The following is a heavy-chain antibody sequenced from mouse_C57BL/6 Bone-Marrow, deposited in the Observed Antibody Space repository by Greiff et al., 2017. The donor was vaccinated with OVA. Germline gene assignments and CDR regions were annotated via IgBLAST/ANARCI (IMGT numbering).Heavy chain of an antibody. CDR1: GYTFTSYW. CDR3: ARKVRRFDY. D-gene: IGHD2-2*01. J-gene: IGHJ2*01. Sequence: QVQLQQPGAELVRPGTSVKLSCKASGYTFTSYWMHWVKQRPGQGLEWIGVIDPSDSYTNYNQKFKGKATLTVDTSSSTAYMQLSSLTSEDSAVYYCARKVRRFDYWGQGTTLTVSS. CDR2: IDPSDSYT. V-gene: IGHV1-59*01.